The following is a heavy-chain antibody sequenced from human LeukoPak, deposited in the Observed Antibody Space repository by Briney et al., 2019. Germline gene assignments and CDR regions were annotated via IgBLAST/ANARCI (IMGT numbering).Heavy chain of an antibody. CDR3: ARLNAAGISFDY. V-gene: IGHV1-8*01. J-gene: IGHJ4*02. D-gene: IGHD1-1*01. Sequence: ASVKVSCKASGYTFTSYDINWVRQATGQGLEWMGWMNPNSGNTGYAQKFQGRVTMTRNTSISTAYMELSSLRSEDTAVYYCARLNAAGISFDYWGQGTLVTVSS. CDR2: MNPNSGNT. CDR1: GYTFTSYD.